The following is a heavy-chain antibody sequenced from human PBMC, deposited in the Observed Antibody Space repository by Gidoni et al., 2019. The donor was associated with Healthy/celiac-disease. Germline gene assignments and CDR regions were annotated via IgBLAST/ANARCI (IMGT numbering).Heavy chain of an antibody. CDR3: ARKKMTTIDY. CDR2: IWYDGSNK. V-gene: IGHV3-33*01. D-gene: IGHD4-17*01. CDR1: GFTFSSYG. Sequence: QVQLVESVGGVVQPGRSLRLSCAASGFTFSSYGMPWVRQAPGRGLEWVAVIWYDGSNKYYADSVKGRFTISRDNSKNTLYLQMNSLRAEDTAVYYCARKKMTTIDYWGQGTLVTVSS. J-gene: IGHJ4*02.